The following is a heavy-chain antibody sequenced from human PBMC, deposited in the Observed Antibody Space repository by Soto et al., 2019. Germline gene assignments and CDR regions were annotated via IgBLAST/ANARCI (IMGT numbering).Heavy chain of an antibody. Sequence: GASVKVSCKASGGTFSSYAISWVRQAPGQGLEWMGGIIPIFGTANYAQKFQGRVTITADKSTSTAYMELSSLRSEDTAVYYCARYGSGSYYIVGLPIYYYYGMDVWGQGTTVTVSS. V-gene: IGHV1-69*06. CDR3: ARYGSGSYYIVGLPIYYYYGMDV. J-gene: IGHJ6*02. CDR1: GGTFSSYA. D-gene: IGHD3-10*01. CDR2: IIPIFGTA.